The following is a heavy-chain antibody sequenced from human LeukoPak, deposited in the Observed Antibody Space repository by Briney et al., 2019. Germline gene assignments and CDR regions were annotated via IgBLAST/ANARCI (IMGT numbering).Heavy chain of an antibody. D-gene: IGHD5-24*01. CDR3: ARLTPTGRWANWFDP. Sequence: SGPALVKPTQTLTLTCTFSGFSLSISGVGVGWIRQPPGKALEWLAFIYWDDDLRYSPSLKSRLTITEDTSTNQVVLTVTNMDPVDTATYSCARLTPTGRWANWFDPWGQGTLVTVSS. CDR1: GFSLSISGVG. V-gene: IGHV2-5*02. J-gene: IGHJ5*02. CDR2: IYWDDDL.